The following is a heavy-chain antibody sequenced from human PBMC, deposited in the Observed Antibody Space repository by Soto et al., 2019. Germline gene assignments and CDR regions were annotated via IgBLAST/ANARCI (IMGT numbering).Heavy chain of an antibody. CDR1: GFTFSSYW. V-gene: IGHV3-7*03. Sequence: PGGSLRLSCAASGFTFSSYWMSWVRQAPGKGLEWVANIKQDGSEKYYVDSVKGRFTIPRDNAKNSLYLQMNSLRAEDTAVYYCARSVVVAATINYYYGMDVWGQGTTVTVSS. J-gene: IGHJ6*02. D-gene: IGHD2-15*01. CDR3: ARSVVVAATINYYYGMDV. CDR2: IKQDGSEK.